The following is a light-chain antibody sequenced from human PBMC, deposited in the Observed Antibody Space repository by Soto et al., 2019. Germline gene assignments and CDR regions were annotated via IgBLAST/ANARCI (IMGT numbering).Light chain of an antibody. CDR2: DVT. Sequence: QSALTQPASVSGSPGQSIAISCTGTSSDVGAYNLVSWYQQHPGQAPKLMIYDVTARPSGVSNRFSGSKSGNTASLTISGLKAEDEADYYCSSSTCSTTVGFGGGTKLTVL. V-gene: IGLV2-14*03. J-gene: IGLJ2*01. CDR1: SSDVGAYNL. CDR3: SSSTCSTTVG.